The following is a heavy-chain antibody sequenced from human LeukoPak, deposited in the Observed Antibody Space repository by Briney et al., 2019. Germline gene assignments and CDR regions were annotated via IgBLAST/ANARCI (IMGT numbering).Heavy chain of an antibody. J-gene: IGHJ4*02. CDR3: ARTPIAVAGELDY. CDR2: INPNSGGT. V-gene: IGHV1-2*06. Sequence: ASVKVSCKASGYTFTGYYMHRVRQAPGQGLEWMGRINPNSGGTNYAQKFQGRVTMTRDTSISTAYMELSRLRSDDTAVYYCARTPIAVAGELDYWGQGTLVTVSS. CDR1: GYTFTGYY. D-gene: IGHD6-19*01.